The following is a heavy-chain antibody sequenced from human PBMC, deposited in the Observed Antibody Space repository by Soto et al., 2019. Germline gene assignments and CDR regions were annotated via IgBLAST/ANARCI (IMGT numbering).Heavy chain of an antibody. J-gene: IGHJ6*02. D-gene: IGHD5-12*01. V-gene: IGHV3-9*01. CDR1: GFTFDDYG. CDR3: AKDIYNGYGGGMDV. CDR2: INWNGGSI. Sequence: GGSLGLSCAASGFTFDDYGMHWVRQAPGKGLEWVSAINWNGGSIGYAGSVKGRFTISRDNAKNSLYLQMNSLRAEDTALYYCAKDIYNGYGGGMDVWGQGTTVTVSS.